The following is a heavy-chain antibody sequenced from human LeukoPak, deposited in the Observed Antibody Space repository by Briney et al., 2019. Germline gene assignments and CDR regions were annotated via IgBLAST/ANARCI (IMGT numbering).Heavy chain of an antibody. V-gene: IGHV1-18*01. CDR2: ITPYNGNT. J-gene: IGHJ4*02. Sequence: GASVKVSCKASGYTFSSYGISWVRQAPGQGLEWMGWITPYNGNTNYPHKLQGRVTMTTDTSTSTAYMELRSLRSDDTAVYYCARAVPPSLEWFYYWGQGTLVTVSS. CDR1: GYTFSSYG. CDR3: ARAVPPSLEWFYY. D-gene: IGHD3-3*01.